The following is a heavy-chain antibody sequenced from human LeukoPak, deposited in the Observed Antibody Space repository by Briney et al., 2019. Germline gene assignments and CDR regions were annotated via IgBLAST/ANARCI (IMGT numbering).Heavy chain of an antibody. D-gene: IGHD3-22*01. CDR1: GGSITGSSYY. V-gene: IGHV4-39*01. CDR2: MYYSGST. J-gene: IGHJ4*02. Sequence: SETLSLTCTVSGGSITGSSYYWGWIRPPPGEGLDWIGSMYYSGSTYYNPSLKSRLTISVDTSKNQFSLKLTSVTAADTAVYYCARQYYDNTGYYYFDYWGQGTLVTVSS. CDR3: ARQYYDNTGYYYFDY.